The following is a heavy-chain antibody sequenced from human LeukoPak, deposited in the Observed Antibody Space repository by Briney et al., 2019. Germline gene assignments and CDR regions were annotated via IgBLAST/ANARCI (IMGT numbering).Heavy chain of an antibody. D-gene: IGHD3-3*01. J-gene: IGHJ3*02. CDR3: AKDRARKLRFLEWFAETDAFDI. CDR2: IRYDGSNK. Sequence: QAGGSLRLSCAAFGFTFSSYGMHWARQAPGKGLEWVAFIRYDGSNKYYADSVKGRFTISRDNSKNTLYLQMNSLRAEDTAVYYCAKDRARKLRFLEWFAETDAFDIWGQGTMVTVSS. CDR1: GFTFSSYG. V-gene: IGHV3-30*02.